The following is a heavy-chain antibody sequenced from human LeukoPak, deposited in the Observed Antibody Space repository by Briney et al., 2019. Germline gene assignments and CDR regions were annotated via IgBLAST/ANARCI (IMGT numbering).Heavy chain of an antibody. CDR2: IYSGGNT. CDR3: ATEEGYYNSNGYPTY. D-gene: IGHD3-22*01. J-gene: IGHJ4*02. Sequence: GGSLRLSCTVSGFTVSSNSMSWVRQAPGKGLEWVSFIYSGGNTHYSDSVKGRFTISRDNAKNSLYLQMNSLRVEDTALYYCATEEGYYNSNGYPTYWGQGTLVTVSS. V-gene: IGHV3-53*01. CDR1: GFTVSSNS.